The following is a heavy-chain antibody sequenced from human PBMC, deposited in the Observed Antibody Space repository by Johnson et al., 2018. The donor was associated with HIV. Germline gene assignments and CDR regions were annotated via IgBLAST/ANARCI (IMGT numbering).Heavy chain of an antibody. CDR3: ARGPHEVVVVAATSAFDI. Sequence: QVQLVESGGGVVQPGGSLRLSCAASGFTFSSYGMHWVRQAPGKGLEWVAFRRYDGSNKYYANSVKGRFTISRDNSKNTLYLQMNSLRAEDTAVYYCARGPHEVVVVAATSAFDIW. V-gene: IGHV3-30*02. J-gene: IGHJ3*02. D-gene: IGHD2-15*01. CDR1: GFTFSSYG. CDR2: RRYDGSNK.